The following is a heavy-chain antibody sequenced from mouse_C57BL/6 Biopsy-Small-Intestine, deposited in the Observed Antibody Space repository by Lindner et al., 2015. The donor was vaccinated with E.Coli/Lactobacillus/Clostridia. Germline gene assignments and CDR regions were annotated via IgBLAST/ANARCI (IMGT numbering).Heavy chain of an antibody. CDR2: ISTSNGDT. CDR3: ATLPGVLGYGGSAQ. Sequence: SVKVSCKASGYTFTNYGINWVRQAPGQGLEWMGWISTSNGDTDYAQNFQGRVTMTTDTSTSTAYMELRSLRSDDTAVFYSATLPGVLGYGGSAQWGQGTLVTVSS. CDR1: GYTFTNYG. J-gene: IGHJ4*01. D-gene: IGHD1-1*02. V-gene: IGHV1-74*01.